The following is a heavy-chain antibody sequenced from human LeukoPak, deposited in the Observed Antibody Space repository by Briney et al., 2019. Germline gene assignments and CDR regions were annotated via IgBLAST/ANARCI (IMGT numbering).Heavy chain of an antibody. J-gene: IGHJ6*02. CDR3: AREDSSSWYRGGYYYYGMDV. Sequence: GGSLRLSCAASGFTFSSYEMNWVRQAPGKGLEWVSYISRSGSSIYYADSVKGRFTISRDNAKNSLYLQMNSLRAEDTAVYYCAREDSSSWYRGGYYYYGMDVWGQGTTVTVSS. D-gene: IGHD6-13*01. V-gene: IGHV3-48*03. CDR2: ISRSGSSI. CDR1: GFTFSSYE.